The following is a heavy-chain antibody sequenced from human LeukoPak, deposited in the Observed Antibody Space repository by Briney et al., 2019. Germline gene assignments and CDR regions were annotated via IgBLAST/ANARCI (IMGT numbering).Heavy chain of an antibody. D-gene: IGHD3-22*01. CDR1: GFTFSSYA. Sequence: PAGGSLRLSCAASGFTFSSYAMTWVRQAPGKGLEWVSTITGSGGYTYYADSVKGRFTISRDNSKNTLFLRMNSLRAEDTAVYFCAKQSLYDSSGYFHYWGQGTLVTVSS. V-gene: IGHV3-23*01. CDR3: AKQSLYDSSGYFHY. J-gene: IGHJ4*02. CDR2: ITGSGGYT.